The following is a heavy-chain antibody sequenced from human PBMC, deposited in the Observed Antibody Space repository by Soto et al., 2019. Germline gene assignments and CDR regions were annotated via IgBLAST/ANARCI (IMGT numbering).Heavy chain of an antibody. CDR2: ISWNPGSV. CDR1: GFSFGDYA. V-gene: IGHV3-9*01. Sequence: AGGSLRLSCAASGFSFGDYAMHWVRQAPGQGLEWVSGISWNPGSVGYADSVKGRFTISRDNAKNSLYLQMDSLRPEDTALYYCPKALHSSSWYGLHYFNYCGQGTLVTVSS. J-gene: IGHJ4*02. D-gene: IGHD6-13*01. CDR3: PKALHSSSWYGLHYFNY.